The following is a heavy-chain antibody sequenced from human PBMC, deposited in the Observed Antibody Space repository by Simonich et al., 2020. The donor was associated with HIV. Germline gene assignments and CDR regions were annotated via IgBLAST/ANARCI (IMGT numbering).Heavy chain of an antibody. CDR1: GFTFTTTW. CDR3: TTTFFSDSSGSY. J-gene: IGHJ4*02. D-gene: IGHD3-22*01. CDR2: IKSKATGGTT. Sequence: EVQLVESGGGLVNPGGSLRLSCAASGFTFTTTWMSWVRQAPGKGSECVGRIKSKATGGTTNYAAPVKGRFTISRDDSVNTLYLQMNSLKTEDTAIYYCTTTFFSDSSGSYWGQGTLVIVSS. V-gene: IGHV3-15*01.